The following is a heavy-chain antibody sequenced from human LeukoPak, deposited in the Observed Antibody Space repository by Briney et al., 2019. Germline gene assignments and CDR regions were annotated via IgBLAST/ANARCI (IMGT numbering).Heavy chain of an antibody. CDR3: AKGGLVVPAARDYYYYMDV. CDR2: ISGSGGST. Sequence: GGSLRLSCAASGFTFSSYAMSWVRQAPGKGLEWVSAISGSGGSTYYADSVKGRFTISRDNSKNTLYLQMNSLRAEDTAVYYCAKGGLVVPAARDYYYYMDVWGKGTTVTISS. D-gene: IGHD2-2*01. CDR1: GFTFSSYA. J-gene: IGHJ6*03. V-gene: IGHV3-23*01.